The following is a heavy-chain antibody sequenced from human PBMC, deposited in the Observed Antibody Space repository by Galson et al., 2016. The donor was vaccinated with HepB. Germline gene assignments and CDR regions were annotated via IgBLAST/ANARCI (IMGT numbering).Heavy chain of an antibody. V-gene: IGHV3-74*01. CDR2: IETDGTRT. D-gene: IGHD2-21*02. J-gene: IGHJ4*02. Sequence: SLRLSCAASGFTFSDHYMDWVRQAPGKGLVWVSRIETDGTRTTYADSVKGRFTISRDNAKKTLYLQMDSLRVEDTAVYYCVRALRSTGDSYFDYWGQGSLVTVSS. CDR1: GFTFSDHY. CDR3: VRALRSTGDSYFDY.